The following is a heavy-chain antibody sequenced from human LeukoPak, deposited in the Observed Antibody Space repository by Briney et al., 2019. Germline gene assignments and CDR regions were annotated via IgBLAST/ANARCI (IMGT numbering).Heavy chain of an antibody. CDR2: VFHRGTT. J-gene: IGHJ4*02. CDR1: GYSINSAFY. V-gene: IGHV4-38-2*02. Sequence: SETLSLTCTVSGYSINSAFYWGWIRVPPGKGLEWIGSVFHRGTTYYNSSLKSRVNISIDTSKNQFSLKLSSVTAADTAVYYCARRWWLRYYFDYWGQGTLVTVSS. CDR3: ARRWWLRYYFDY. D-gene: IGHD5-12*01.